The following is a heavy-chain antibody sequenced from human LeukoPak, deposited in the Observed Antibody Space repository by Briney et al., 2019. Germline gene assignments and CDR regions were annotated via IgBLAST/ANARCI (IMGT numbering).Heavy chain of an antibody. CDR2: IKKDGSEE. J-gene: IGHJ3*01. V-gene: IGHV3-7*01. Sequence: GGSLRLSCAASRLTLNSYLMSWVRQAPGRGLEWVANIKKDGSEENYLDSVKGRFTVSRDNAKNSLYLQMNSLRGEDTAVYYCARSNPNRNALDLWGQGTMVTISS. D-gene: IGHD1-14*01. CDR3: ARSNPNRNALDL. CDR1: RLTLNSYL.